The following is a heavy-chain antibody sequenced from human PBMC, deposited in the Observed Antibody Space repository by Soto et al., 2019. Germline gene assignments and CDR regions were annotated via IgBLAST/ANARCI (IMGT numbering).Heavy chain of an antibody. CDR2: ISGSGGGT. CDR3: AKGPIWDRRGYCSGGSCYLLDY. V-gene: IGHV3-23*01. J-gene: IGHJ4*02. D-gene: IGHD2-15*01. Sequence: EVQLLESGGGLVQPGGSLRLSCAASGFTFSTYAMSWVRQAPGKGLEWVSAISGSGGGTHYADSVRGRFTISRDNSKNTLYLQMNSLRAEDTAVYYCAKGPIWDRRGYCSGGSCYLLDYWGQGTLVTVSS. CDR1: GFTFSTYA.